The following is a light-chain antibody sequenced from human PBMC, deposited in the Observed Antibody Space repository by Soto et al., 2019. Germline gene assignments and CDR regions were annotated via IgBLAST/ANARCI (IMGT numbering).Light chain of an antibody. J-gene: IGKJ2*02. CDR3: QQSYSTPPWT. CDR1: QSISSY. CDR2: AAS. V-gene: IGKV1-39*01. Sequence: DIQMTQSPSSLSASVGDRVTITCRASQSISSYLNWYQQKPGKAPKLLIDAASSLQSGVPSRFSGSGSGTDFTLTISSLQPEDFATYYCQQSYSTPPWTFGQGTKLVIK.